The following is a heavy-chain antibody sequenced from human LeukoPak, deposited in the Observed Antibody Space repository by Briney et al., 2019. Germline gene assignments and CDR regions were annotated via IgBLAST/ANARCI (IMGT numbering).Heavy chain of an antibody. CDR2: INHSGST. V-gene: IGHV4-34*01. CDR1: GGSFSGYY. J-gene: IGHJ4*02. CDR3: ARGRPYYYGSGSYSPLFDY. Sequence: PSETLSLTCAVYGGSFSGYYWSWIRQPPGKGLEWIGEINHSGSTNYNPSLKGRVTISVDTSKNQFSLKLSSVTAADTAVYYCARGRPYYYGSGSYSPLFDYWGQGTLVTVSS. D-gene: IGHD3-10*01.